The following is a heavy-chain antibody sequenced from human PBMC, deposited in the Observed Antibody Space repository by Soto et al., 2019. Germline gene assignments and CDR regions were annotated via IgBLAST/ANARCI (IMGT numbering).Heavy chain of an antibody. Sequence: SETLSLTCAVYGGSFSGYYWSWLRQPPGKGLEWIGEINHSGSTNYNPSLKSRVTISVDTSKNQFSLKLSSVTAADTAVYYCERALIVGATDSYYYGMDVWGQGTTVT. V-gene: IGHV4-34*01. CDR3: ERALIVGATDSYYYGMDV. CDR1: GGSFSGYY. D-gene: IGHD1-26*01. J-gene: IGHJ6*02. CDR2: INHSGST.